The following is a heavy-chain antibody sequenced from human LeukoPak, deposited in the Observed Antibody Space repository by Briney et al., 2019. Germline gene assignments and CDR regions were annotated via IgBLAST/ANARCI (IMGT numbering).Heavy chain of an antibody. CDR3: ARAGYCSGGSCLPSDYMDV. D-gene: IGHD2-15*01. J-gene: IGHJ6*03. Sequence: SETLSLTCTVSGYSISSGYYWGWIRPPPGKGLEWIGSIYHSGSTYYNPSLKSRVTISVDTSKNQFSLKLSSVTAADTAVYYCARAGYCSGGSCLPSDYMDVWGKGTTVTVSS. CDR1: GYSISSGYY. V-gene: IGHV4-38-2*02. CDR2: IYHSGST.